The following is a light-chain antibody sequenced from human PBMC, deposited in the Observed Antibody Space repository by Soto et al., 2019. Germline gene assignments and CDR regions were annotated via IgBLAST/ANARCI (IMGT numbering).Light chain of an antibody. CDR1: QSVSSAY. CDR2: GAS. Sequence: EIVLTQSPGTLSLSPGERATLSCRASQSVSSAYLAWYQQRPGQAPRLLIYGASSRATGIPDRFSGSGSGTDFTLTINRLEPEDFAVYYCQQYGSSPRTFGQGTKVEIK. V-gene: IGKV3-20*01. J-gene: IGKJ1*01. CDR3: QQYGSSPRT.